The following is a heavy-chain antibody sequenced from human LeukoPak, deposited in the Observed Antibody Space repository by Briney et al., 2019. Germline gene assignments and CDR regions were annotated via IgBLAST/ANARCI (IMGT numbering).Heavy chain of an antibody. CDR3: AKDRWRSRYSSGWYFGD. V-gene: IGHV3-30*18. J-gene: IGHJ4*02. CDR2: XSYDGSNK. Sequence: SLXLSCAASXFXXSSXGMHWVXQXPGKGXXWXAVXSYDGSNKYYADSVKGRFTISRDNSKNTLCLQMNSLRAEDTAVYYCAKDRWRSRYSSGWYFGDWGQGTLVTVSS. D-gene: IGHD6-19*01. CDR1: XFXXSSXG.